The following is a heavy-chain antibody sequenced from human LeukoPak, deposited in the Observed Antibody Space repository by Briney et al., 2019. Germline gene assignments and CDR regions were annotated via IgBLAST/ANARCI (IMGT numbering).Heavy chain of an antibody. V-gene: IGHV4-59*01. Sequence: SETLSLTCTVSGGSISSYYWSWIRQPPGKGPEWIGYMYNSGSTNYNPSLKSRVTISVDTSKNQFSLKLNSVTAADTAVYYCARVRQWLVDPFDYWGQGTLVTVSS. J-gene: IGHJ4*02. D-gene: IGHD6-19*01. CDR1: GGSISSYY. CDR3: ARVRQWLVDPFDY. CDR2: MYNSGST.